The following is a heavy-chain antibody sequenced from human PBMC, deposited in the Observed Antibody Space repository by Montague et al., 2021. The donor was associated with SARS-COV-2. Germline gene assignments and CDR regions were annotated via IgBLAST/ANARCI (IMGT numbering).Heavy chain of an antibody. Sequence: SETLSLTCTVSGGSISTYYWNWIRQFPGKGLEWIGYIDYSGSTNYNSSLQSRVIISVDRSKIQFSLKLNSVTAAGTAIYYCARLPYGNSYGMDVWGQGTTVTVSS. CDR1: GGSISTYY. CDR3: ARLPYGNSYGMDV. V-gene: IGHV4-59*01. D-gene: IGHD4-17*01. J-gene: IGHJ6*02. CDR2: IDYSGST.